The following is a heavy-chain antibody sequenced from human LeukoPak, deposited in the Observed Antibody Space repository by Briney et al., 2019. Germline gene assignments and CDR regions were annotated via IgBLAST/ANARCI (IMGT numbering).Heavy chain of an antibody. CDR3: AKYSGSYSSTGFDY. CDR1: GFTVSSNY. J-gene: IGHJ4*02. D-gene: IGHD1-26*01. CDR2: TSGSGGST. V-gene: IGHV3-23*01. Sequence: GGSLRLSCAASGFTVSSNYMTWVRQAPGKGLEWVSATSGSGGSTYYADSVKGRFTISRDNSKNTLYLQMNSLRAEDTALYYCAKYSGSYSSTGFDYWGQGTLVTVSS.